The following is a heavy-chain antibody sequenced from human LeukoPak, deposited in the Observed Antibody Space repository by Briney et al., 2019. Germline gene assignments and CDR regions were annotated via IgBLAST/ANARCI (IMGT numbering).Heavy chain of an antibody. Sequence: GGSLRLSCAASGFTFSNYAMSWVRQAPGKGLEWVSSFSGSGGSTYYADSVKGRFTLSRDNSKNTFYMQMNSLRAEGTAVYYCVKDWAAASTFYFYYYGMDVWGQGTTGTAS. J-gene: IGHJ6*02. CDR1: GFTFSNYA. V-gene: IGHV3-23*01. D-gene: IGHD6-13*01. CDR3: VKDWAAASTFYFYYYGMDV. CDR2: FSGSGGST.